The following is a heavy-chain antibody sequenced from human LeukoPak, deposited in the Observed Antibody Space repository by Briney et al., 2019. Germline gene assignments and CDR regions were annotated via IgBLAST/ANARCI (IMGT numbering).Heavy chain of an antibody. V-gene: IGHV3-23*01. Sequence: GGSLRLSCAGSGFAFSTFALSWVRQAPGKGLEWVSSISGSGDSTYYADSVNGRFTISRDNSKNTLSLKMTSLSAEDTAVSHCVGWQLILFDFWGPGTLVTVSS. CDR2: ISGSGDST. D-gene: IGHD6-19*01. CDR3: VGWQLILFDF. CDR1: GFAFSTFA. J-gene: IGHJ4*02.